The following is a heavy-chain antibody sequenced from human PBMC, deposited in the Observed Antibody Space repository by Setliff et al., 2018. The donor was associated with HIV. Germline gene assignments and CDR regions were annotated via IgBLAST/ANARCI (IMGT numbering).Heavy chain of an antibody. D-gene: IGHD3-22*01. J-gene: IGHJ3*02. CDR2: RSPIFSTT. CDR3: AITSRGYSLQRGGAFDI. Sequence: SVKVSCKASGNTFTSYYMHWVRQAPGQGLEWMGGRSPIFSTTNYAQKSQGRVTITTDESTSRAYMELSSLRSEDTAVYYCAITSRGYSLQRGGAFDIWGQGTLVTVSS. CDR1: GNTFTSYY. V-gene: IGHV1-69*05.